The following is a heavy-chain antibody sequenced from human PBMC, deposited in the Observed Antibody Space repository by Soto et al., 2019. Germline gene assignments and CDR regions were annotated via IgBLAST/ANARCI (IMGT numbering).Heavy chain of an antibody. V-gene: IGHV5-51*01. CDR3: ARLSLQSNYGCYYGMDV. J-gene: IGHJ6*02. CDR2: IYPGDSDT. CDR1: GYSFTSYW. D-gene: IGHD4-4*01. Sequence: GESLKICCKGSGYSFTSYWIGWVRQMPGKGLEWMGIIYPGDSDTRYSPSFQGQVTISADKSISTAYLQWSSLKASDTAMYYCARLSLQSNYGCYYGMDVWGQGTTVTVSS.